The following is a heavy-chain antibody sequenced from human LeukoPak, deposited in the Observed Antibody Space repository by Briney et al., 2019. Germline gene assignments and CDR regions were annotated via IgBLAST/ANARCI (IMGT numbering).Heavy chain of an antibody. V-gene: IGHV1-2*02. Sequence: ASVKVSCKASGYTFTGYYMHWVRQAPGQGLEWMGWINPNSGGTEYAQKFQGRVTMTRDTSISTAYMELTRLRSDDTAVYYCSRDDCTRSGCYEDYYYGMDVWGQGTTVTVSS. CDR1: GYTFTGYY. CDR3: SRDDCTRSGCYEDYYYGMDV. D-gene: IGHD2-2*01. CDR2: INPNSGGT. J-gene: IGHJ6*02.